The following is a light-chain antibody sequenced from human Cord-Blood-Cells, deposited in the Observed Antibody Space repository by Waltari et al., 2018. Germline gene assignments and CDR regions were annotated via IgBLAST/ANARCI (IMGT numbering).Light chain of an antibody. Sequence: DIQMTQPPSSLSACVGDRVTITCQASQDISNYLNWYQQKPGKAPKLLIYDASNLETGVPSRFSGSGSGTDFTLTISSLQPEDIATYYCQQYDNLPYTFGQGTKLEIK. CDR2: DAS. CDR1: QDISNY. CDR3: QQYDNLPYT. J-gene: IGKJ2*01. V-gene: IGKV1-33*01.